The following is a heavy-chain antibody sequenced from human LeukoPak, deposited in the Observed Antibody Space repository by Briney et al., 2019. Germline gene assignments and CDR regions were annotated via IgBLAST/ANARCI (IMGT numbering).Heavy chain of an antibody. V-gene: IGHV3-30-3*01. Sequence: PGGSLRLSCAASGFTFSSYAMHWVRQAPGKGLEWVAVISYDGSNKYYADSVKGRFTISRDNSKNTLYLQMNSLRAEDTAVYYCARPQLYSSSLMSPHAFDIWGQGTMVTVSS. J-gene: IGHJ3*02. CDR3: ARPQLYSSSLMSPHAFDI. CDR1: GFTFSSYA. D-gene: IGHD6-6*01. CDR2: ISYDGSNK.